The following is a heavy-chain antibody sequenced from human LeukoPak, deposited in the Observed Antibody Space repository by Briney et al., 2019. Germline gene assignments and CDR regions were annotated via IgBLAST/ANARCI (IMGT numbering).Heavy chain of an antibody. CDR2: ISGSGGST. D-gene: IGHD6-19*01. V-gene: IGHV3-23*01. Sequence: GGSLRLSCAASGFTFINYAMSWVRQAPGKGLEWVSAISGSGGSTYYADSVKGRLTISRDNSKNTLYLQMNSLRAEDTAVYYCAKDRASGWYDWFDPWGQGTLVTVSS. J-gene: IGHJ5*02. CDR1: GFTFINYA. CDR3: AKDRASGWYDWFDP.